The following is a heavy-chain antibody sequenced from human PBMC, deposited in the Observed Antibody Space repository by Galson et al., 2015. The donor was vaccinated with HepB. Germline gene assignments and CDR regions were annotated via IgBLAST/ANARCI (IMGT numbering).Heavy chain of an antibody. J-gene: IGHJ6*02. Sequence: SLRLSCAASGFTFRRYSMNWVRQAPGKGLGWVSSISTSGTYIYYADSVKGRFTISRDDAKNSLDLQLNSLRAEDTAVYYCARDRLLGSTDYYGMDVWGQGTTVTVSS. CDR1: GFTFRRYS. D-gene: IGHD1-26*01. CDR3: ARDRLLGSTDYYGMDV. V-gene: IGHV3-21*01. CDR2: ISTSGTYI.